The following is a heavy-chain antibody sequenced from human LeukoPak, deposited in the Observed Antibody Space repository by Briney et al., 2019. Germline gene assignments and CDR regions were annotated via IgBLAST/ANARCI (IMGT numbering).Heavy chain of an antibody. V-gene: IGHV4-30-4*01. D-gene: IGHD6-25*01. J-gene: IGHJ4*02. CDR3: ARSPFAERFDY. CDR2: IYYSGST. CDR1: GGSISSGDYY. Sequence: SQTLSLTCTVSGGSISSGDYYWSWIRQPPGKGLEWIGYIYYSGSTYYNPSLKRRVTISVDPYKNKFSLKLSSVTAADPAVYYCARSPFAERFDYWGQGTLVTVSS.